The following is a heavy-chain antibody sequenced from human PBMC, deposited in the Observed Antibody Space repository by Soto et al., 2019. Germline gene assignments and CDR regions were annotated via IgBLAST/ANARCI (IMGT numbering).Heavy chain of an antibody. CDR3: ARGGSSGHSSGYYYSY. CDR2: INHSGST. D-gene: IGHD3-22*01. V-gene: IGHV4-34*01. J-gene: IGHJ4*02. CDR1: GGSFSGYY. Sequence: QVQLQQWGAGLLKPSETLSLTCAVYGGSFSGYYWSWIRQPPGKGLEWIGEINHSGSTNYNPSLKRRVTISVDTSKNQFSLKLSSVTAADTAVYYCARGGSSGHSSGYYYSYWGQGTLVTVSS.